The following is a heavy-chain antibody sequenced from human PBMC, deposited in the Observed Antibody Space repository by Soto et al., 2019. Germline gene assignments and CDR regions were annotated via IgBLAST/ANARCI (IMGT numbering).Heavy chain of an antibody. Sequence: QVQLQESGPGLVKPSQTLSLTCTVSGGSINSGGYCWSWIRQHPGKGLDWIGCISYGGSTSYNPSLQRRVTMSVDTAKSQFSLKLTSVTAADTAVYYCSRGILVWGQGALITVSS. J-gene: IGHJ4*02. CDR1: GGSINSGGYC. D-gene: IGHD5-18*01. CDR2: ISYGGST. V-gene: IGHV4-31*03. CDR3: SRGILV.